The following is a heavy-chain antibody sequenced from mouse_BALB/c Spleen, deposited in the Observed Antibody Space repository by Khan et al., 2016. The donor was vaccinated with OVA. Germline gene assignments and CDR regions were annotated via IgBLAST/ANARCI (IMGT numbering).Heavy chain of an antibody. Sequence: EVQLQESGPGLVKPSQSLSLTCTVTGYSITSGYGWNWNRQFPGNKLEWLGYISYSGSTNYNPYLKSRISITRDTSKNKFFLQLNSVTTEDTATYYYVGTAGIKYWGQGTTVTVSS. V-gene: IGHV3-2*02. CDR3: VGTAGIKY. J-gene: IGHJ2*01. CDR2: ISYSGST. D-gene: IGHD3-3*01. CDR1: GYSITSGYG.